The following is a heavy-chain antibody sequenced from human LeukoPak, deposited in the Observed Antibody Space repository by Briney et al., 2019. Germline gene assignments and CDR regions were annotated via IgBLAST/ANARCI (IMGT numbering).Heavy chain of an antibody. D-gene: IGHD3-9*01. J-gene: IGHJ4*02. Sequence: GGSLRLSCAASGFTFSSYSMSWVRQAPGKGLEGVSGISWNSGSIGYADSVKGRFTISRDNAKNSLYLQMNSLRAEDTALYYCAKGYMDDILTGYFDYWGQGTLVTVSS. CDR1: GFTFSSYS. CDR2: ISWNSGSI. V-gene: IGHV3-9*01. CDR3: AKGYMDDILTGYFDY.